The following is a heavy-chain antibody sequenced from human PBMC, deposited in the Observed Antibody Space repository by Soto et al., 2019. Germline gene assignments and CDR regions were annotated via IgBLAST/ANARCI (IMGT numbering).Heavy chain of an antibody. Sequence: SVKVSCKASGGTFSSYAISWVRQAPGQGLEWMGGIIPIFGTANYAQKFQGRVTITADESTSTAYMELSSLRSEDTAVYYCARVTRGAYYYYGMDVWGQGATVTVSS. CDR2: IIPIFGTA. V-gene: IGHV1-69*13. D-gene: IGHD3-10*01. J-gene: IGHJ6*02. CDR1: GGTFSSYA. CDR3: ARVTRGAYYYYGMDV.